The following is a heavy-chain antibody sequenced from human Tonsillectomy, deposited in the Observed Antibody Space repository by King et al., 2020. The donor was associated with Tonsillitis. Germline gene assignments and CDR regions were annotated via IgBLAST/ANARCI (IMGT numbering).Heavy chain of an antibody. D-gene: IGHD2-15*01. V-gene: IGHV3-15*01. Sequence: VQSGGGLVKPGGSLRLSCAASGFIFRNAWMSWVRQAPGKGLEWVGRIKSKTDGGTTDYAAPVKGRFTISRDDSKNTLYLQMNSLKTEDTAVYYCTTGGYCSGGSCYSSFDYWGQGTLVTVSS. CDR2: IKSKTDGGTT. CDR1: GFIFRNAW. J-gene: IGHJ4*02. CDR3: TTGGYCSGGSCYSSFDY.